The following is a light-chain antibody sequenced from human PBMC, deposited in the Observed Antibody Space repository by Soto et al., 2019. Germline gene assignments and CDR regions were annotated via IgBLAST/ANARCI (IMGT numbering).Light chain of an antibody. Sequence: QSVLTQPPSVSAAPGQRVTISCSGSSSNIGNNYVSWYQQLPGTAPKLLIYDNNKRPSEIPDRFSGSKSGTSATLGITGLQTGDEADYYCGTWDSSLSAGVFGTGTKVTVL. V-gene: IGLV1-51*01. CDR3: GTWDSSLSAGV. J-gene: IGLJ1*01. CDR2: DNN. CDR1: SSNIGNNY.